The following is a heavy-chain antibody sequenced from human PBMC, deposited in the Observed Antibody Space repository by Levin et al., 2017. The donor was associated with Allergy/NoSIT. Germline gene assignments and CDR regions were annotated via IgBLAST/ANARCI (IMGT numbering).Heavy chain of an antibody. J-gene: IGHJ4*02. D-gene: IGHD1-7*01. Sequence: PEGSLRLSCAASGFTFSSYWMHWVRQAPGKGLVWVSRINSDGSSTSYADSVKGRFTISRDNAKNTLFLQMNSLRAEDTAVYYCARWDSWNYVSGFSYWGQGTLVTVSS. V-gene: IGHV3-74*01. CDR1: GFTFSSYW. CDR3: ARWDSWNYVSGFSY. CDR2: INSDGSST.